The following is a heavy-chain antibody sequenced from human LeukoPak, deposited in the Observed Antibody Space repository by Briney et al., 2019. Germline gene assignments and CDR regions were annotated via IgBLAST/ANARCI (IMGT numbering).Heavy chain of an antibody. CDR3: ARGGIAVAGTWNNYFDY. CDR2: INSDGSST. D-gene: IGHD6-19*01. Sequence: GGSLRLSCAASGFTFSSYGMHWVRHAPGKGLVWVSRINSDGSSTSYADSVKGRFTISRDNAKNTLYLQMNSLRAEDTAVYYCARGGIAVAGTWNNYFDYWGQGTLVTVSS. J-gene: IGHJ4*02. CDR1: GFTFSSYG. V-gene: IGHV3-74*01.